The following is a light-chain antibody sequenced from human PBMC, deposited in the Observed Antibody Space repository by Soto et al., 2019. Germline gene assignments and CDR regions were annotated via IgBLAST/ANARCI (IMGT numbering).Light chain of an antibody. J-gene: IGKJ1*01. CDR1: QSILYSSNNKIC. V-gene: IGKV4-1*01. CDR3: HQDYNSPWK. CDR2: WAS. Sequence: SLAACLHSGVIITCKSGQSILYSSNNKICLAWYQQKPGQPPKVLIYWASTRESGVPDRFSGSGSGTDFTLTINNLQAEDVAVYYCHQDYNSPWKFGQGTKVDIK.